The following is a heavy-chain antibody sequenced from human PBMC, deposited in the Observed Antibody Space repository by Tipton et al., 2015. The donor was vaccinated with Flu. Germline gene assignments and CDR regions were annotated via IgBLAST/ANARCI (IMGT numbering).Heavy chain of an antibody. J-gene: IGHJ6*02. V-gene: IGHV3-13*01. CDR3: ARGPLPDSNWYNGMDV. CDR1: GFTFSLYD. Sequence: SLRLSCAASGFTFSLYDIHWVRQVTGKSLEWVSAIGSAGDTHYSDAVKGRFTITRDNVKNSLYLQMSRLRVGDTAVYYCARGPLPDSNWYNGMDVWGQGTTVTVSS. D-gene: IGHD6-13*01. CDR2: IGSAGDT.